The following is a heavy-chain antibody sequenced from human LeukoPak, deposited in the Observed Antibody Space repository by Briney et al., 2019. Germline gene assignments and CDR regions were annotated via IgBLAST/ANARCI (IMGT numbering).Heavy chain of an antibody. D-gene: IGHD3-9*01. CDR3: ARVSPTWSEPTGYYYYGMDV. J-gene: IGHJ6*02. CDR1: GYTFTTYS. CDR2: MNPNSGNT. Sequence: GASVKVSCKASGYTFTTYSMHWVRQATGQGLEWMGWMNPNSGNTGYAQKFQGRVTMTRNTSISTAYMELSSLRSEDTAVYYCARVSPTWSEPTGYYYYGMDVWGQGTTVTVSS. V-gene: IGHV1-8*02.